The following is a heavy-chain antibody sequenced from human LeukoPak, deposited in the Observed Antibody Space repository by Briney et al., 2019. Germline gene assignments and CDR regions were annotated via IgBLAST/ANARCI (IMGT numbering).Heavy chain of an antibody. D-gene: IGHD1-26*01. CDR2: ISYDGSNK. J-gene: IGHJ4*02. CDR1: GFTLSSYG. V-gene: IGHV3-30*18. CDR3: AKAGYYLGGHYFDS. Sequence: GGSLRLSCAASGFTLSSYGMHWVRKAPGKGLEGVAVISYDGSNKYYADSVKGRFTISRDNSKNTLYVQMNSLRAEDTAVYYCAKAGYYLGGHYFDSWGPGTLVTVSS.